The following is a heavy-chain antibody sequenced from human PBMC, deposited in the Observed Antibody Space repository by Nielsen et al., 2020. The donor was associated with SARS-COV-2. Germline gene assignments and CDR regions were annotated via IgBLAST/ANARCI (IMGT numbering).Heavy chain of an antibody. V-gene: IGHV3-30-3*01. CDR3: ACDQLPERGYDYGYFDY. Sequence: LKISCAATGFTFSSSAMHWVRQAPGKGLEWVAVIAYEGSNKYYADSVKGRFTISRDTSKNTLFLQMNSLRAEDTAGYYCACDQLPERGYDYGYFDYWGQGTLVTVSS. CDR1: GFTFSSSA. J-gene: IGHJ4*02. CDR2: IAYEGSNK. D-gene: IGHD5-12*01.